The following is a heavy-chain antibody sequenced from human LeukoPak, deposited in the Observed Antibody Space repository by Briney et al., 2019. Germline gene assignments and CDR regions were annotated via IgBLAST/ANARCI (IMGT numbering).Heavy chain of an antibody. Sequence: GASVKVSCRASGYMFTDYYIHWVRQAPGQGLEWMGWINPNSGGTNYGQKFQGRVTMTWDTSISTAYMDLSRLTSDDTAVYYCGRGSEGGNWLDYWGQGTLVTVSS. V-gene: IGHV1-2*02. CDR2: INPNSGGT. D-gene: IGHD1-14*01. J-gene: IGHJ5*01. CDR1: GYMFTDYY. CDR3: GRGSEGGNWLDY.